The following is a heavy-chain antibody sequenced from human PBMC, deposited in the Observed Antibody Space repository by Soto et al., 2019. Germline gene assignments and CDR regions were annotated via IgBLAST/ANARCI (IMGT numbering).Heavy chain of an antibody. CDR3: AIVPQYCSGGTCYPYYYYYGMAV. D-gene: IGHD2-15*01. J-gene: IGHJ6*02. CDR1: GGTFSSYA. Sequence: QVQLVQSGAEVTKPGSSVKVSCKASGGTFSSYAISWVRQAPGQGLEWMGGIIPIFGTANYAQKIQGRLNITSAESTSTPYMQLSSRGSQDTAVYYCAIVPQYCSGGTCYPYYYYYGMAVWGQGTTVPVSS. CDR2: IIPIFGTA. V-gene: IGHV1-69*05.